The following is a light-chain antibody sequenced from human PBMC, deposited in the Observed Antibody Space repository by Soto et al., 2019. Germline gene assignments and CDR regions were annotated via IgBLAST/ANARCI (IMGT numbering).Light chain of an antibody. V-gene: IGKV1-5*03. CDR2: KAS. Sequence: DIQMTQSLSTLSASVGDRVTITCRASQSISTWLAWYQQKPGKAPKLLIYKASSLEAGVPSRFSGSGSGTEFNITISSLQPDDFATYYCQQYNTYPLTFGGGTTVEIK. J-gene: IGKJ4*01. CDR3: QQYNTYPLT. CDR1: QSISTW.